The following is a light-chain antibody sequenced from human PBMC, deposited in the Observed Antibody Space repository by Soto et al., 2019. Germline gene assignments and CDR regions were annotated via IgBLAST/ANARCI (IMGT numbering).Light chain of an antibody. V-gene: IGKV3-20*01. J-gene: IGKJ1*01. CDR1: QSVSSSY. CDR2: GAS. Sequence: EILLTQSPGTLSLSPGERATLSCRASQSVSSSYLSWYQLQPGQAPRLLIYGASSRATGIPDRFSGSGSGTDFTLTISRLEPEDFAVYYCQQYGYSFRAFGQGTKVEL. CDR3: QQYGYSFRA.